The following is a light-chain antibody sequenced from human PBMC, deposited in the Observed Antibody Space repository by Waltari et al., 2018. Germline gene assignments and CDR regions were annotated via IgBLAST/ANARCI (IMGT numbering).Light chain of an antibody. CDR3: QQYYTSPQT. V-gene: IGKV4-1*01. J-gene: IGKJ2*01. Sequence: DIELTQSPDSLAVSLGDRATINCESSLSLLYRSNNKNYLAWYQQRPGQPPKLLISWASTRESGVPDRFTGSGSGTYFTLTINSLQPEDVAVYYCQQYYTSPQTFGQGTKLEIK. CDR1: LSLLYRSNNKNY. CDR2: WAS.